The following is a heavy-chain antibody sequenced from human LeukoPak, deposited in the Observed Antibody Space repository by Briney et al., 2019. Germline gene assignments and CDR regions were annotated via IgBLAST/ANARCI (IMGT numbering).Heavy chain of an antibody. CDR1: GYTFTGYH. CDR3: ARESTMVRGKGLDY. Sequence: GASVKVSCKASGYTFTGYHMHWVRQAPGQGLEWMGWINPNSGGTNYAQKFQGRVTMTRDTSISTAYMELSRLRSDDTAVYYCARESTMVRGKGLDYWGQGTLVTVSS. CDR2: INPNSGGT. J-gene: IGHJ4*02. D-gene: IGHD3-10*01. V-gene: IGHV1-2*02.